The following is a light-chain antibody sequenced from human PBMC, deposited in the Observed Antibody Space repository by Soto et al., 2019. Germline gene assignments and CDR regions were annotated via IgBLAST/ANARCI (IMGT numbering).Light chain of an antibody. V-gene: IGKV1-5*01. CDR1: QSISSW. CDR3: QQYNSYSRT. CDR2: DAS. Sequence: DIQMTQSPSTLSASVGDRVTITCRASQSISSWLAWYQQKPGKAPKLLIYDASGGVPSRFSGSGSGTEFTLTISSLQPDDFATYYCQQYNSYSRTFGQRTKVDIK. J-gene: IGKJ1*01.